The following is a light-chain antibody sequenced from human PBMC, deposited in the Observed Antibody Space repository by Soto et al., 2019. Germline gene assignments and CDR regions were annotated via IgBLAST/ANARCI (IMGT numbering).Light chain of an antibody. V-gene: IGKV3-11*01. CDR3: NHRSDWPLT. CDR1: ESFSNY. CDR2: DVS. Sequence: VVWTQSPATLSLSPGDRATLSCRASESFSNYLAWYQQKPGQPPRLVIYDVSNRATGIPARFSVSWSGTDFTLTISRLEPEAFAVYYCNHRSDWPLTVGPGTRVAI. J-gene: IGKJ3*01.